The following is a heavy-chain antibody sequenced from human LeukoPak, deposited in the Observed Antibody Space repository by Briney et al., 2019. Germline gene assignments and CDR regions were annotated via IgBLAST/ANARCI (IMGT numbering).Heavy chain of an antibody. D-gene: IGHD6-13*01. Sequence: ASVKVCCKASGYTFTGYYMHWVRQAPGQGLEWMGWINPRNATTNYAQKFQGRVTMTRDTSISTVYMELSSLRSDDTAVYYCAKTLYIAAAPGGLDYWGQGTLVTVSS. V-gene: IGHV1-2*02. CDR1: GYTFTGYY. J-gene: IGHJ4*02. CDR3: AKTLYIAAAPGGLDY. CDR2: INPRNATT.